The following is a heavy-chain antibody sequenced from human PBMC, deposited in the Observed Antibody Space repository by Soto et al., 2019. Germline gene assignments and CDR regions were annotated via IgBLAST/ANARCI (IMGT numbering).Heavy chain of an antibody. CDR3: ARARYSSRWGTFDS. Sequence: QVHLEQSGAEVKKPGTSVKVSCKASGGSFSTNEIDWVRQAPGQGLEWMGRIFPNVGTADYAQKFQGRLTIIADESTVTVFMELSRLISADTAVYFCARARYSSRWGTFDSWGQGTQVAVSS. V-gene: IGHV1-69*01. CDR2: IFPNVGTA. CDR1: GGSFSTNE. D-gene: IGHD6-19*01. J-gene: IGHJ4*02.